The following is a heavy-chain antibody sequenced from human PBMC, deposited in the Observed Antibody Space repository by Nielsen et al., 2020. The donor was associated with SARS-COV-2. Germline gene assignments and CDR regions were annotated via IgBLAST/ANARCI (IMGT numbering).Heavy chain of an antibody. D-gene: IGHD6-19*01. Sequence: GESLKISCAASGFAFSNWAMHWVRQAPGKGLEFVSSILGDGIVRQYANSVKGRFTISRDNSKNTLYLQLGGLRPDDMAVYYCTRDRDGGWSFDSWGQGTLVTVSS. CDR1: GFAFSNWA. J-gene: IGHJ4*02. CDR2: ILGDGIVR. V-gene: IGHV3-64*01. CDR3: TRDRDGGWSFDS.